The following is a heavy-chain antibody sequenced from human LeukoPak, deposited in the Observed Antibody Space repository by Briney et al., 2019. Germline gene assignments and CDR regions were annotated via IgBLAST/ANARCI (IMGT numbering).Heavy chain of an antibody. J-gene: IGHJ4*02. CDR2: ISSSSTYI. CDR3: ARDLTPLVQSDF. D-gene: IGHD4-23*01. CDR1: GFTFSAYS. Sequence: PGGSLRLSCAASGFTFSAYSINWVRQAPGKGLEWVSSISSSSTYIYYADSLKGRFTISRDNAENSLYLQMNSLRVEDTAVYYCARDLTPLVQSDFWGQGTLVTVSS. V-gene: IGHV3-21*01.